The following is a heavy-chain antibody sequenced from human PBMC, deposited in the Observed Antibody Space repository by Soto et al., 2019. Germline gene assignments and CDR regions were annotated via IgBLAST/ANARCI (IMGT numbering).Heavy chain of an antibody. V-gene: IGHV4-59*01. D-gene: IGHD5-12*01. CDR1: GASITSSY. Sequence: SETLSLTCTVSGASITSSYWSWIRQSPGKGLEWIAYVYHTGATNYNPSLKSRVTISLDTSKSQFSLNLTSLSTADTAVYFCARGGNRYSNVASGVGGFDYWGQGSLVTVS. CDR2: VYHTGAT. J-gene: IGHJ4*02. CDR3: ARGGNRYSNVASGVGGFDY.